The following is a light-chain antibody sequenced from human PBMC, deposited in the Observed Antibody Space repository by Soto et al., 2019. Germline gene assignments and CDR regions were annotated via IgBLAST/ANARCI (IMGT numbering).Light chain of an antibody. CDR2: AAS. CDR1: QSISSY. J-gene: IGKJ2*01. CDR3: QQSYSTPLP. Sequence: DIQMTQSPSSLSASVGDRVTITCRASQSISSYLNWYQQKPGKAPKLLIYAASSLQSGVPSRFSGSGSGTDFTLTSSSLHPEDFATYYCQQSYSTPLPFGQGTKLEIK. V-gene: IGKV1-39*01.